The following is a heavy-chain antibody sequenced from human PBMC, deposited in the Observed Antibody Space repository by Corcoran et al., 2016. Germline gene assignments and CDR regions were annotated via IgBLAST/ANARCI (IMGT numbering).Heavy chain of an antibody. CDR1: GFTFSNAW. Sequence: EVQLVESGGGLVKPGGSLRLSCAASGFTFSNAWMNWVRQAPGKGLEWVGRIKSKTDGGTTDYAAPGKGRFTISRDDSKNTLYLQMNSLKTEDIAVYYCTTVFGDSSSWYADYYYYGMDVWGQGTTVTVSS. CDR3: TTVFGDSSSWYADYYYYGMDV. D-gene: IGHD6-13*01. CDR2: IKSKTDGGTT. V-gene: IGHV3-15*07. J-gene: IGHJ6*02.